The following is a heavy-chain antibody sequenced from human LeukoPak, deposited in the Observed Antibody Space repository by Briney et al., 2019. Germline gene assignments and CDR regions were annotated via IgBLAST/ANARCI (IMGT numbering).Heavy chain of an antibody. D-gene: IGHD1-14*01. J-gene: IGHJ4*02. V-gene: IGHV4-34*01. CDR2: ISHDEGT. CDR3: ARGPDSRKAGY. Sequence: PSETLSLTCDIYGESFTDYHFSWIRQPPGKGLEWIGEISHDEGTNYSPSLKCRVTISLDTSKNQFSLKLTSVTAADTAVYYCARGPDSRKAGYWGPGTLVTVSS. CDR1: GESFTDYH.